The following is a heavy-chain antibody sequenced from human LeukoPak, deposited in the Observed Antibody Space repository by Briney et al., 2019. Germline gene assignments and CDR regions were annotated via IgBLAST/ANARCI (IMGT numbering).Heavy chain of an antibody. J-gene: IGHJ5*02. Sequence: GGSLRLSCAASGFTFSSYWMHWVRHAPGKGLVWVSRINSDGSSTSYADSVKGRFTISRDNAKNTLFLQMNSLRAEDTAVYYCARDLYDILTGYYLGWFDPWGQGTLVTVSS. CDR1: GFTFSSYW. D-gene: IGHD3-9*01. V-gene: IGHV3-74*01. CDR2: INSDGSST. CDR3: ARDLYDILTGYYLGWFDP.